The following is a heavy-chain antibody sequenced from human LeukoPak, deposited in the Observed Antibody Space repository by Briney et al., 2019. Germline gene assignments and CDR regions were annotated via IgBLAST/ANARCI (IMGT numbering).Heavy chain of an antibody. CDR3: AKRANNDAFDI. CDR1: GFTFSSYW. D-gene: IGHD4/OR15-4a*01. V-gene: IGHV3-74*01. CDR2: INSDGSST. Sequence: GGSLRLSCAASGFTFSSYWMHWVRQAPGKGLVWVSRINSDGSSTYYADSVKGRFTISRDNSKNTLYLQMNSLRAEDTAVYYCAKRANNDAFDIWGQGTMVTVSS. J-gene: IGHJ3*02.